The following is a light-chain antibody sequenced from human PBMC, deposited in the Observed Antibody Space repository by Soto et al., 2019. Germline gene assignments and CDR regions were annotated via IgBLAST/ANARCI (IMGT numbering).Light chain of an antibody. J-gene: IGLJ1*01. CDR2: GNS. CDR3: QSYDSCLSGYYV. V-gene: IGLV1-40*01. CDR1: SSNIGAGYD. Sequence: QSALTQPPSVSGAPGQRVTISCTGSSSNIGAGYDVHWYQQLPGTAPKLLIYGNSNRPSGVPDRFSGSKSGTSASLAITGLQAEDEADYYCQSYDSCLSGYYVFGTGTKVTVL.